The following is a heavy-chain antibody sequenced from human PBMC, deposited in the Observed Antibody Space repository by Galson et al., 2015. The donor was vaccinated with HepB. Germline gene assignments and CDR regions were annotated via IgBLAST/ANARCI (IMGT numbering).Heavy chain of an antibody. D-gene: IGHD3-9*01. CDR2: IYYSGST. J-gene: IGHJ4*02. CDR1: GGSISSYY. CDR3: AIAYDILTGLDY. Sequence: SETLSLTCTVSGGSISSYYWSWIRQPPGKGLEWIGYIYYSGSTNYNPSLKSRVTISVDTSKNQFSLKLSSVTAADTAVYYCAIAYDILTGLDYWGQGTLVTVSS. V-gene: IGHV4-59*08.